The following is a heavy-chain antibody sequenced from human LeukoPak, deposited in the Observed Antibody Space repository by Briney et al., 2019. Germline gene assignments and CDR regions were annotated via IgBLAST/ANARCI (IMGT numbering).Heavy chain of an antibody. Sequence: PSGTLSLTCTVSGGSISSHYWSWIRQPPGKGLEWIGYMYHSGSTNYNPSLKSRVTISVDTSKNQFSLKLSSVTAADTAVYYCARHSAHASTNDAFDIWGQGTVVTVSS. J-gene: IGHJ3*02. CDR2: MYHSGST. CDR1: GGSISSHY. V-gene: IGHV4-59*11. CDR3: ARHSAHASTNDAFDI. D-gene: IGHD2-2*01.